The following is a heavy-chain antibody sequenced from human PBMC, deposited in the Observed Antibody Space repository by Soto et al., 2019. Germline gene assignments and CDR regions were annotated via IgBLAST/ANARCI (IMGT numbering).Heavy chain of an antibody. J-gene: IGHJ4*02. V-gene: IGHV3-23*01. D-gene: IGHD3-10*01. CDR2: VSPNGQGI. CDR1: GFTLGRYG. Sequence: GGSLRLSCAASGFTLGRYGMSWVRQVPGKGLEWVSAVSPNGQGIYYADSVRGRFTISRDFSKNTVFLHMDSLRAEDTAVYYCAKDRDYPRDYFHYWGQGTLVTVSS. CDR3: AKDRDYPRDYFHY.